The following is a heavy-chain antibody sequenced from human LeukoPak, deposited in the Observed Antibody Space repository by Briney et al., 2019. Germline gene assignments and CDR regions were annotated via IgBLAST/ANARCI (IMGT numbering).Heavy chain of an antibody. CDR2: ISSDGSSK. CDR1: GFTFRSYD. CDR3: ARDQRTVMAWIQLWPTRSAFDI. V-gene: IGHV3-30*03. Sequence: QTGGSLRLSCAASGFTFRSYDMHWVRQAPGKGLEWVAIISSDGSSKYYADSVKGRFTISRDNSKNTLYLQMNSLRAEDTAVYYCARDQRTVMAWIQLWPTRSAFDIWGQGTMVTVSS. D-gene: IGHD5-18*01. J-gene: IGHJ3*02.